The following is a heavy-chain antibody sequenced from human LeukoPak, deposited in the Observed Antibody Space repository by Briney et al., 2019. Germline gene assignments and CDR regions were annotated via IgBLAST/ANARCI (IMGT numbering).Heavy chain of an antibody. V-gene: IGHV4-31*03. J-gene: IGHJ5*02. CDR2: IYYSGST. Sequence: SETLSLTCTVSGGSISSGGYYWSWIRQHPGKGLERIGYIYYSGSTYYNPSLKSRVTISVDTSKNQFSLKLSSVTAADTAVYYCARVRSSRDNWFDPWGQGTLVTVSS. D-gene: IGHD6-6*01. CDR3: ARVRSSRDNWFDP. CDR1: GGSISSGGYY.